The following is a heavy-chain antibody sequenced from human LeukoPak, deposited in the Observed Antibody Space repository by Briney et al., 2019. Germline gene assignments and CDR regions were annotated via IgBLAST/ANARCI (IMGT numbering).Heavy chain of an antibody. D-gene: IGHD5-24*01. CDR2: FDLEDGET. V-gene: IGHV1-24*01. Sequence: GASVKVSCKVSGYTLTELAVHWVRQAPGKGLEWMGGFDLEDGETLFAQKFQGRVTMTEDTSTGTAYMELSSLRSEDTAVYYCATVVTIEAYYDYWGQGTLVTVSS. CDR3: ATVVTIEAYYDY. CDR1: GYTLTELA. J-gene: IGHJ4*02.